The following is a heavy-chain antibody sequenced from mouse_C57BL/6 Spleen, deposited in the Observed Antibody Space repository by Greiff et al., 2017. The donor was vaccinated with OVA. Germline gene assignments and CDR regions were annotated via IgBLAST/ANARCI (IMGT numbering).Heavy chain of an antibody. CDR2: IYPGSGNT. V-gene: IGHV1-76*01. J-gene: IGHJ2*01. CDR1: GYTFTDYY. D-gene: IGHD1-1*01. Sequence: VQVVESGAELVRPGASVKLSCKASGYTFTDYYINWVKQRPGQGLEWIARIYPGSGNTYYNEKFKGKAKLTAEKSSSTAYMQLSSLTSEDSAVYFCARPDYYGSSLDYWGQGTTLTVSS. CDR3: ARPDYYGSSLDY.